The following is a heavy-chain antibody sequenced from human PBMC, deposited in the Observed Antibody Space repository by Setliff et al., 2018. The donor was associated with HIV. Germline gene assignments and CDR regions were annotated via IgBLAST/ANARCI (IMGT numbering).Heavy chain of an antibody. V-gene: IGHV4-39*02. CDR2: IFYSGST. Sequence: PSETLSLTCTVSGGSISRSRNYWGWIRQPPGKGLEWIGSIFYSGSTYYNPSLKSRPTISVDTSKNQFSLKVNSVTAADTAMYFCARESPDGLDYWGQGTLVTVSS. J-gene: IGHJ4*02. D-gene: IGHD2-8*01. CDR3: ARESPDGLDY. CDR1: GGSISRSRNY.